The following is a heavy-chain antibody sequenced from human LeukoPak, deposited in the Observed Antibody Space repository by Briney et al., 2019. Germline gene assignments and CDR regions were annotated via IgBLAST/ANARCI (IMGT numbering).Heavy chain of an antibody. Sequence: PGGSLRLSCVASGFTFTNSAMSWVRQAPGKGLEWVSSISATGRTTYYADSVKGRFTISRDGSKNTLYLQMNSLRAEDTAVYYCAKDREYLNWFDPWGQGTLVTVSS. J-gene: IGHJ5*02. CDR2: ISATGRTT. CDR1: GFTFTNSA. D-gene: IGHD2/OR15-2a*01. V-gene: IGHV3-23*01. CDR3: AKDREYLNWFDP.